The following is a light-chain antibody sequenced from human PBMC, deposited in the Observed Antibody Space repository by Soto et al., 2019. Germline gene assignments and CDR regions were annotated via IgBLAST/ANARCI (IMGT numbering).Light chain of an antibody. CDR2: AAS. CDR1: QGIRNE. CDR3: LQDYNYPLT. V-gene: IGKV1-6*01. J-gene: IGKJ4*01. Sequence: AIQMTQSPSSLSASVGDRVAITCRASQGIRNELGWYQQKPGKASKLLIYAASSLQSGVASRFSGSGSGTDFTLTIRSLQPEDFATYYCLQDYNYPLTFGGGTKVDIK.